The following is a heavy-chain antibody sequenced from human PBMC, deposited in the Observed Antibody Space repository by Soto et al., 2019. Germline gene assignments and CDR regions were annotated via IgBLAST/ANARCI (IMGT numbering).Heavy chain of an antibody. CDR1: GFTFSSYS. V-gene: IGHV3-23*01. CDR3: AKLPLRYFDWPHNWFDP. CDR2: ISSSSSNT. J-gene: IGHJ5*02. D-gene: IGHD3-9*01. Sequence: GGSLRLSCAASGFTFSSYSMNWVRQAPGKGLEWVSAISSSSSNTYYADSVKGRFTISRGNSKNTLYLQMNSLRAEDTAVYYCAKLPLRYFDWPHNWFDPWGQGTLVTVSS.